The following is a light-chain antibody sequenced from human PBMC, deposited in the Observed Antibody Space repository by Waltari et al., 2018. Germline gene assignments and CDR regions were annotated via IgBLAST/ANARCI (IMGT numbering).Light chain of an antibody. J-gene: IGLJ3*02. Sequence: QSVLSQPPSASGTPGQRATISCSGSSSNIGNNYVYWYQQPPGTAPKLLIYSNNPRPSGFPDRFSGSKSGTSASLAINGLRSEDEADYYCATWDDSLRMVFGGGTELAVL. CDR2: SNN. V-gene: IGLV1-47*01. CDR3: ATWDDSLRMV. CDR1: SSNIGNNY.